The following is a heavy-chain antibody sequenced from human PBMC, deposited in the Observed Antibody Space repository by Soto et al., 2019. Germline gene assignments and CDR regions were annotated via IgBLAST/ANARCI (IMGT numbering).Heavy chain of an antibody. CDR2: ISAYNGNT. CDR3: ASNRCGGDCKNDY. CDR1: GYTITIYG. J-gene: IGHJ4*02. Sequence: VSVKVSCKAAGYTITIYGISWVRQAPGQGLEWMGWISAYNGNTNYAQKLQGRVTMTTDTSTSTAYMELRSLRSDDTAVYYCASNRCGGDCKNDYWGQGTLVTVSS. V-gene: IGHV1-18*01. D-gene: IGHD2-21*02.